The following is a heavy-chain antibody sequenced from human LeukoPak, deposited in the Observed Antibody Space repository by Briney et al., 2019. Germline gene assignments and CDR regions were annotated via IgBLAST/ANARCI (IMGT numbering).Heavy chain of an antibody. CDR1: GYTFTGYC. CDR3: AVRWFGELYPYY. CDR2: INPNSGGT. D-gene: IGHD3-10*01. J-gene: IGHJ4*02. V-gene: IGHV1-2*02. Sequence: RASVKVSCKASGYTFTGYCMHWVRQAPGQGLEWMGWINPNSGGTNYAQKFQGRVTMTRDTSISTAYMELSRLRSDDTAVYYCAVRWFGELYPYYWGQGTLVTVSS.